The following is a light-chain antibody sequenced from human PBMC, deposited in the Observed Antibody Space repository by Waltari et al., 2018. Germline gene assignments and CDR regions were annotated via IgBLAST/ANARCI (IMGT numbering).Light chain of an antibody. CDR1: QSINNY. CDR3: QQRGNWPIT. Sequence: EIVLTQSPATLSLSPGKRATLSCRASQSINNYLASYHQNPGQAPRLLIYDASNRATGVPARFSGSGSGTDFTLTISSLEPEDLGVYYCQQRGNWPITFGQGTRLEI. J-gene: IGKJ5*01. V-gene: IGKV3-11*01. CDR2: DAS.